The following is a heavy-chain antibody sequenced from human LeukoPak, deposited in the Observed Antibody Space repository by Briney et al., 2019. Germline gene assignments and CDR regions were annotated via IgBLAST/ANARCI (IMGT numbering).Heavy chain of an antibody. Sequence: PGGSLRLSCAGSGFIFSSYAMSWVRQAPGKGLEWVSAISGSGGSTYYADSVKGRFTISRDNSKNTLYLQMNSLRAEDTAVYYCAKEGTRGRYYYYYMDVWGKGTTVTVSS. CDR3: AKEGTRGRYYYYYMDV. CDR2: ISGSGGST. J-gene: IGHJ6*03. D-gene: IGHD3-10*01. V-gene: IGHV3-23*01. CDR1: GFIFSSYA.